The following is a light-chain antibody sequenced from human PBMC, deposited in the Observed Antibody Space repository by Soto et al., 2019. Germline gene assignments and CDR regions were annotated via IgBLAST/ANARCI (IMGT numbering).Light chain of an antibody. CDR3: SSYTSSSTLYV. CDR2: EVS. J-gene: IGLJ1*01. CDR1: SSDGGAYNY. Sequence: QSALTQPASVFGSPGQSITISCTGTSSDGGAYNYVSWYQQHPGKAPKLMIYEVSNRPSGVSNRFSGSKSGNTASLTISGLQAEDEADYYCSSYTSSSTLYVFGTGTKVTVL. V-gene: IGLV2-14*01.